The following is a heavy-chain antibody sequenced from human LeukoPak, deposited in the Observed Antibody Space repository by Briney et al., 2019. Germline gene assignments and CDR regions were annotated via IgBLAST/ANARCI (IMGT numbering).Heavy chain of an antibody. J-gene: IGHJ6*03. D-gene: IGHD3-9*01. Sequence: SETLSLTCAVSGYSISSGYYWGWIRQPPGKGLEWIGYIYYSGSTNYNPSLKSRVTISVDTSKNQFSLKLSSVTAADTAVYYCARDRGYDILTGYYYYMDVWGKGTTVTVSS. CDR3: ARDRGYDILTGYYYYMDV. CDR2: IYYSGST. V-gene: IGHV4-61*01. CDR1: GYSISSGYY.